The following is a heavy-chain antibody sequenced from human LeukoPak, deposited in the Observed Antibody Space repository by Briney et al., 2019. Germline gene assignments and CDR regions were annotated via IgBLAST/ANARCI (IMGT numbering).Heavy chain of an antibody. J-gene: IGHJ4*02. CDR1: RYTFTVYY. Sequence: ASVKVSCKASRYTFTVYYIHWVRQAPGQGLEWMGRINPNSGGTNYAQKFQGRVTMTRDTSISTVYMELSRLRSDDTAVYYCARGSYSSGWYGPGVDYWGQGTLVTVSS. CDR2: INPNSGGT. D-gene: IGHD6-19*01. V-gene: IGHV1-2*06. CDR3: ARGSYSSGWYGPGVDY.